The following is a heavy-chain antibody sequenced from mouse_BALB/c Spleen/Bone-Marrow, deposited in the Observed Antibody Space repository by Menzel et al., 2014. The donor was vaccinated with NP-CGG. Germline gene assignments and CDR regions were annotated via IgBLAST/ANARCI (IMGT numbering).Heavy chain of an antibody. CDR3: ARQGYGNYVAMDY. CDR2: INPYNGGT. J-gene: IGHJ4*01. CDR1: GYSFTGYT. V-gene: IGHV1-18*01. Sequence: EVKLMESGPELVKPGASMKISCKASGYSFTGYTMNWVKQSHGKNLEWIGHINPYNGGTSQNQKFKGKATLTVDKSSSTAYMELLSLTSEDSAVYYCARQGYGNYVAMDYWGQGTSVTVSS. D-gene: IGHD2-10*02.